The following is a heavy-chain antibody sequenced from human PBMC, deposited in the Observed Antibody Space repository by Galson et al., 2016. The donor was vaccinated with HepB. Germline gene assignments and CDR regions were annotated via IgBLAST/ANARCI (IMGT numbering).Heavy chain of an antibody. J-gene: IGHJ4*02. D-gene: IGHD2-8*02. CDR2: MSGSGDTT. CDR1: GFHFSSYA. V-gene: IGHV3-23*01. CDR3: AKEGFCTGSACYWPPDH. Sequence: SLRLSCAASGFHFSSYAMSWVRQAPGKGLEWVAHMSGSGDTTFYAASVRGRFTISRDNSENTLFLQMDRLTGEHTAVYYFAKEGFCTGSACYWPPDHWGQGTPVTVSS.